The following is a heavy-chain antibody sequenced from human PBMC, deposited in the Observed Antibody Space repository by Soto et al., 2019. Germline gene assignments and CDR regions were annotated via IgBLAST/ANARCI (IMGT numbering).Heavy chain of an antibody. V-gene: IGHV1-46*01. CDR1: GYTFTSYY. CDR3: ARRDCFSSSCYFKY. Sequence: QVSLVQSGAEVKKPGASVKVSCKASGYTFTSYYVHWVRQAPGQGLEWMGIINPSGATTTYAQNFQGGVARTRGTSTSTVDVELSSLRSEDTAVYYCARRDCFSSSCYFKYWGQGTLVTVSS. D-gene: IGHD2-2*01. CDR2: INPSGATT. J-gene: IGHJ4*02.